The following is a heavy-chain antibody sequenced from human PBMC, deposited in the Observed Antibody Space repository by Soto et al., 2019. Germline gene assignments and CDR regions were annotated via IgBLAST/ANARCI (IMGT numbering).Heavy chain of an antibody. D-gene: IGHD2-15*01. CDR2: INPSGGAT. V-gene: IGHV1-46*01. J-gene: IGHJ3*02. Sequence: QVQLVQSGAEVQKPGASVKISCKASGYTFINFFIHWVRQAPGQGLEWVGIINPSGGATTYPQKFQGSVTMTRDTSTSTGYMDVSSLRFDATAVYYCARSHCSGGSCYLAAFDIWGQGTMVTVSS. CDR3: ARSHCSGGSCYLAAFDI. CDR1: GYTFINFF.